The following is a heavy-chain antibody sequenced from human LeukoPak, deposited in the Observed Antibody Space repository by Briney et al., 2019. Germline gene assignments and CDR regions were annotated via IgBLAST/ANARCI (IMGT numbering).Heavy chain of an antibody. V-gene: IGHV3-30*18. J-gene: IGHJ4*02. Sequence: GGSLRLSCAASGFTFSSYGMHWVRQAPGKGLEWVAVISYDGSNKYYADSVKGRFTISRDNSKNTLYLQMNSLRAEDTAVYYCAKEFDSSGWYGPLYFDYRGQGTLVTVSS. D-gene: IGHD6-19*01. CDR2: ISYDGSNK. CDR1: GFTFSSYG. CDR3: AKEFDSSGWYGPLYFDY.